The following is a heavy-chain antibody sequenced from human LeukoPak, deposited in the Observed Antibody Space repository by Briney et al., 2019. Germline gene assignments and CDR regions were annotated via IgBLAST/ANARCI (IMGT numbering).Heavy chain of an antibody. V-gene: IGHV3-23*01. Sequence: GGSLRLSCAASGFTFSSYAMSWVRQAPGKGLEWVSVISGSGGSTSYADSVKGRFTVSRDNSKNTLFLQMNSLRAEDTAVYYCAKDRAQQLVLDFWGQGTLVTVSS. CDR2: ISGSGGST. CDR1: GFTFSSYA. J-gene: IGHJ4*02. D-gene: IGHD6-13*01. CDR3: AKDRAQQLVLDF.